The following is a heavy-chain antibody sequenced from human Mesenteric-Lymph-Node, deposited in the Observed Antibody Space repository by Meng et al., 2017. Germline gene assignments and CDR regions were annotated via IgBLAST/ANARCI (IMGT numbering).Heavy chain of an antibody. V-gene: IGHV1-18*01. Sequence: ASVKVSCKASGYTFTSYAMNWVRQAPGQGLEWMGWISAYNGNTNYAQKLQGRVTMTTDTSTSTAYMELRSLRSDDTAVYYCARVIRLRGFGEKKANWFDPWGQGTLVTVSS. D-gene: IGHD3-10*01. CDR3: ARVIRLRGFGEKKANWFDP. CDR1: GYTFTSYA. CDR2: ISAYNGNT. J-gene: IGHJ5*02.